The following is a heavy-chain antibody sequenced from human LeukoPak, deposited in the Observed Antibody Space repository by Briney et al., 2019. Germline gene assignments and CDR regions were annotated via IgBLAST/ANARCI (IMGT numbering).Heavy chain of an antibody. Sequence: GGSLRLSCAASGFTFSSYAMSWVRQAPGKGLEWVSAISGSGANTYSADSVKGRFTISRDNSKNTLFLQMNSLRAEDTAVYYCAKESNFGVVIRDWGQGTLVTVSS. V-gene: IGHV3-23*01. CDR2: ISGSGANT. CDR1: GFTFSSYA. J-gene: IGHJ4*02. CDR3: AKESNFGVVIRD. D-gene: IGHD3-3*01.